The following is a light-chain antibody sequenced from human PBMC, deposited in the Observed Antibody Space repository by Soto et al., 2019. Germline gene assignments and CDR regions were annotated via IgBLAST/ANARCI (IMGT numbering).Light chain of an antibody. CDR1: QSVSNF. CDR2: DAS. J-gene: IGKJ1*01. CDR3: QQRSIWPPWT. V-gene: IGKV3-11*01. Sequence: SLFDHPPTTLSLSPGERASLTCRASQSVSNFLAWYQHKPGQAPRLLIYDASVRATGVPARFSGSGSGTDFSLTISSLEPEDFAIYYCQQRSIWPPWTFGQATKV.